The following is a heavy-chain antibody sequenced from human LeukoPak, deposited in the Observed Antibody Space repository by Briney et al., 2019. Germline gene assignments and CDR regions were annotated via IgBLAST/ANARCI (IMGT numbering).Heavy chain of an antibody. Sequence: PGGSLRLSCADSGFTFDRYWMHWVRQPPGKGLAWVSHITTDGSGTSYADSVKGRFTISRDNSKKTLYLQMNSLRAEDTAVYYCAEGAIVVVPAAMGIDYWGQGTLVTVSS. V-gene: IGHV3-74*01. CDR2: ITTDGSGT. CDR1: GFTFDRYW. J-gene: IGHJ4*02. CDR3: AEGAIVVVPAAMGIDY. D-gene: IGHD2-2*01.